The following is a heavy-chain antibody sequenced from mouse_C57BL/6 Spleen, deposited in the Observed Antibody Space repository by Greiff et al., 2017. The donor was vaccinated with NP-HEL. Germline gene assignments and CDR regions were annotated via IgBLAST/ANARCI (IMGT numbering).Heavy chain of an antibody. Sequence: QSGPGLVKPSQSLSLTCSVTGYSITSGYYWNWIRQFPGNKLEWMGYISYDGSNNYNPSLKNRISITRDTSKNQFFLKLNSVTTEDTATYYCAREGIYYGYDYAYWGQGTLVTVSA. CDR3: AREGIYYGYDYAY. D-gene: IGHD2-2*01. J-gene: IGHJ3*01. CDR1: GYSITSGYY. CDR2: ISYDGSN. V-gene: IGHV3-6*01.